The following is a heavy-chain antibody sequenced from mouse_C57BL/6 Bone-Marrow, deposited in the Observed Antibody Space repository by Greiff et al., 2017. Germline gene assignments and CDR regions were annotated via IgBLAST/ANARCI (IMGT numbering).Heavy chain of an antibody. D-gene: IGHD2-4*01. J-gene: IGHJ3*01. Sequence: VQLHQPGPELVRPGSSVKLSCKASGYTFTSYCMHWVKQSPIQSLEWIGNIDPSDSETLYNQKFKDKATLTVDKSSSTAYMQLRSLTSEDSAVYYCARSYYNHARFAYWGRGTLVIVSA. CDR1: GYTFTSYC. V-gene: IGHV1-52*01. CDR3: ARSYYNHARFAY. CDR2: IDPSDSET.